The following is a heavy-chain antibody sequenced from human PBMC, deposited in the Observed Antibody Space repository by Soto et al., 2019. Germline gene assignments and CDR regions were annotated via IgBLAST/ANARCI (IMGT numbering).Heavy chain of an antibody. J-gene: IGHJ4*02. CDR1: GDSSKSSY. V-gene: IGHV4-59*08. CDR3: ARRSLLDDYSNFFDY. Sequence: LDSLALARASCGDSSKSSYGSWSRKPTGKGLEWIGYIYYSGSTNYNPSLKSRVTISVDTSKNQFSLKLSSVTAADTAVYYCARRSLLDDYSNFFDYWGQGTLVTVSS. D-gene: IGHD4-4*01. CDR2: IYYSGST.